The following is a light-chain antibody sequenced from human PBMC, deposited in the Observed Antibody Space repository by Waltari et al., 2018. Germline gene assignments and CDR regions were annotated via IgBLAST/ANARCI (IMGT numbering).Light chain of an antibody. V-gene: IGKV1-5*03. CDR1: QSIINW. CDR3: QQYDNYWT. CDR2: TAS. Sequence: DIQMTQSPSTLSASIGDRVTSTCRASQSIINWLAWYQQQPGKAPKLLIYTASNLESGVPSRFSGSGSGTEFTLTISSLQPDDFATYYCQQYDNYWTFGQGTKVEIK. J-gene: IGKJ1*01.